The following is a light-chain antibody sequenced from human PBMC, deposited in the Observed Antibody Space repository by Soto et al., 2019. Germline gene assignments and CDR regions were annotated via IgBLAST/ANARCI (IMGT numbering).Light chain of an antibody. CDR1: QSVSSD. CDR2: GAS. V-gene: IGKV3-15*01. J-gene: IGKJ1*01. CDR3: QQYNNWPWT. Sequence: EKVMTQSPATLSVSPGERATLSCRASQSVSSDLAWYQQKPGQAPRLLIYGASTRATGIPARFSGSGSGTEFTLIISRLQSEDFAVYFCQQYNNWPWTFGQGTKVEIK.